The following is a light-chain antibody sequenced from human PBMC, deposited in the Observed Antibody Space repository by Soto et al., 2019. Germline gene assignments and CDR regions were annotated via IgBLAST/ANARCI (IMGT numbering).Light chain of an antibody. CDR3: QQFQAFST. Sequence: DIQMTQSPSTLSASAGDRVTITCRASQSVNRWLAWYQQKPGGAPKLLISKTSVLENGVPSRFSGTGFGTEFTLTISSLQPEDFATYYCQQFQAFSTFGPGTKVDIK. J-gene: IGKJ1*01. CDR2: KTS. CDR1: QSVNRW. V-gene: IGKV1-5*03.